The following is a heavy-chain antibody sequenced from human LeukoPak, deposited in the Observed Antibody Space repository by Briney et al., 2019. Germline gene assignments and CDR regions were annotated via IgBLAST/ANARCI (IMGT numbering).Heavy chain of an antibody. CDR3: ARHSGDPRDAFDI. Sequence: SETLSLTCTVSGGSISTSSYYWGWIRQPPGKGLEWIGSIYYSGSTYYNPSLKSRVTISVDTSKNQFSLNLSSVTAADTALYYCARHSGDPRDAFDIWGQGTMVTVSS. J-gene: IGHJ3*02. CDR1: GGSISTSSYY. CDR2: IYYSGST. V-gene: IGHV4-39*01. D-gene: IGHD7-27*01.